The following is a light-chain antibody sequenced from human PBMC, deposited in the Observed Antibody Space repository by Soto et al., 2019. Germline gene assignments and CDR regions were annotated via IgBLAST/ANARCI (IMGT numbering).Light chain of an antibody. CDR2: GAS. CDR3: QQCDDWPRT. J-gene: IGKJ1*01. Sequence: EIVMTQSPATLSVSPGERATLSCRASQSVGNILAWYQQKPGQAPRLLIHGASTRATGVPARFSGSGSGTEFTLTISSLQSEDFAVYYCQQCDDWPRTFGQGTKVDIK. CDR1: QSVGNI. V-gene: IGKV3-15*01.